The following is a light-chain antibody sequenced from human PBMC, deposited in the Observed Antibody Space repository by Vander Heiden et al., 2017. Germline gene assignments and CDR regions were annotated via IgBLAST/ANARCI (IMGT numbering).Light chain of an antibody. CDR1: QSVSSD. CDR2: GAS. J-gene: IGKJ1*01. CDR3: QQHISVLRT. Sequence: VVMVQSPGTLSVSPGETATLSCRASQSVSSDLAWYQHKPGQAPMRLRYGASTRSTDGPDRGSVSVYVREFTLTITRVQSEDFAVHYCQQHISVLRTFGQGTKVEIK. V-gene: IGKV3-15*01.